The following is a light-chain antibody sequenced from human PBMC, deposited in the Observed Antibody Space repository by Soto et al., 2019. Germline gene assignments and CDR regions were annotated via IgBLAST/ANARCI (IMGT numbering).Light chain of an antibody. CDR1: SSDIGGYDY. V-gene: IGLV2-8*01. CDR2: EVS. J-gene: IGLJ1*01. CDR3: CSYSGSNNLYV. Sequence: QSALTQPPSASGSPGQSVTLSCTGTSSDIGGYDYVSWYQQHPGKAPKLMIYEVSKRPSGVPDRFSGSRSGNTASLTVSGLQAEDEADYYCCSYSGSNNLYVFGTGTKLTVL.